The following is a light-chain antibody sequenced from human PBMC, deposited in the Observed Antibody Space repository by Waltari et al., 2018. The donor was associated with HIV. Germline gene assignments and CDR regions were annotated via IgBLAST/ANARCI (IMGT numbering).Light chain of an antibody. CDR3: QAWDSTSYVV. V-gene: IGLV3-1*01. CDR1: KLGKKS. Sequence: SYELTQPPSVSVAPGQTAIITCAGDKLGKKSVSWYQQRTGQSPLMVIYQDNKRPSGIPERFSGSNSGNTATLTIRGTQAMDEADYYCQAWDSTSYVVFGGGTKLTVL. J-gene: IGLJ2*01. CDR2: QDN.